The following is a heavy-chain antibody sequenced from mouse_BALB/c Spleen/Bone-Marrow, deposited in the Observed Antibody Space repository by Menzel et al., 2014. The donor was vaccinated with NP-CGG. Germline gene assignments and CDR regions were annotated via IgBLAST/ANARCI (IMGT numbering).Heavy chain of an antibody. CDR3: AREGDYYGSSFDY. J-gene: IGHJ2*01. CDR2: ISYSGST. Sequence: ESGPGLVKSSQSLSLPCTVAGYSITSDYAWNWIRQFPGNKLEWMGYISYSGSTSYNPSLKSRISITRDTSKNQFFLQLNSVTTEDTATYYCAREGDYYGSSFDYWGQGTTLTVSS. D-gene: IGHD1-1*01. V-gene: IGHV3-2*02. CDR1: GYSITSDYA.